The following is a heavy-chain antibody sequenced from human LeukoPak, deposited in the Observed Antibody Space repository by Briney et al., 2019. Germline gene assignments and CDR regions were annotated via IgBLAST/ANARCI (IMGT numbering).Heavy chain of an antibody. CDR1: GGTFSSYA. CDR3: AKDSGLWYCSCWYPGRPNWFGP. V-gene: IGHV1-69*13. CDR2: IIPIFGTA. J-gene: IGHJ5*01. D-gene: IGHD6-19*01. Sequence: ASVKVSCKASGGTFSSYAISWVRQAPGQGLEWMGGIIPIFGTANYAQKFQGRVTITADESTSTAYMELSSLRSEDMAVYYRAKDSGLWYCSCWYPGRPNWFGPWGQGTLVTVSS.